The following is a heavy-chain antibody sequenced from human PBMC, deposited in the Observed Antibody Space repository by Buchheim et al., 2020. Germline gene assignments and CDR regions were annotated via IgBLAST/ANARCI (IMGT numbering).Heavy chain of an antibody. V-gene: IGHV4-59*06. CDR2: IYYSGIT. D-gene: IGHD5-24*01. CDR1: GGSISSYY. J-gene: IGHJ6*02. CDR3: ARDPLYGMDV. Sequence: QVQLQESGPGLVKPSETLSLTCTVSGGSISSYYWSWIRQPPGKGLEWIGYIYYSGITYYNPSLKGRVTLSVDTSQNPFSLKLSSVTAADTAVYYCARDPLYGMDVWGQGTT.